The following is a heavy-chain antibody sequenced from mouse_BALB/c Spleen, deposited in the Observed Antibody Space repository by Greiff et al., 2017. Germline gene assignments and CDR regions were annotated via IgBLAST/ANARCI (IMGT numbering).Heavy chain of an antibody. J-gene: IGHJ3*01. Sequence: EVQLLESGAGLVKPGGSLKLSCAASGFTFSSYTMSWVRQTPEKRLEWVATISSGGSYTYYTDSVKGRFTISRANAKNTLYLQMSSLKSEGTAMYYCARDRSTMVTTAWFDYWGQGTLVTVSA. V-gene: IGHV5-6-4*01. CDR2: ISSGGSYT. CDR3: ARDRSTMVTTAWFDY. D-gene: IGHD2-2*01. CDR1: GFTFSSYT.